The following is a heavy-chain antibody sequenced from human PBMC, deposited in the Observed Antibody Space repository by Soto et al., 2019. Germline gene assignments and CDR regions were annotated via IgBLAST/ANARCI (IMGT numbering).Heavy chain of an antibody. CDR2: IYPGDSDT. D-gene: IGHD3-22*01. Sequence: GESLKISCKGSGYSFTSYWIGWVRQMPGKGLEWMGIIYPGDSDTRYSPSFQGQVTISADKSISTAYLQWSSLKASDTAMYYCTVRDSRYDYDSDYWGQGALVTVSS. CDR3: TVRDSRYDYDSDY. V-gene: IGHV5-51*01. J-gene: IGHJ4*02. CDR1: GYSFTSYW.